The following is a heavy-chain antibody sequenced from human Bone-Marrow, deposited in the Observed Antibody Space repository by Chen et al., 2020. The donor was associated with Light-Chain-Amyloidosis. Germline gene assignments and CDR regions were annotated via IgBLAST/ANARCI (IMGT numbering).Heavy chain of an antibody. J-gene: IGHJ4*02. CDR1: GFTFSSCG. D-gene: IGHD3-22*01. V-gene: IGHV3-30*18. CDR3: AKEASTGYYRTADY. CDR2: ITYGGTNQ. Sequence: QVQLVESGGGVVQPGGSLRLSCAASGFTFSSCGMHWVRQAPGKGLEWLAVITYGGTNQYYADSGRGRFSIFTDNSKNIVYLQMSSLRTEDTAVYYCAKEASTGYYRTADYWGQGTLVTVSS.